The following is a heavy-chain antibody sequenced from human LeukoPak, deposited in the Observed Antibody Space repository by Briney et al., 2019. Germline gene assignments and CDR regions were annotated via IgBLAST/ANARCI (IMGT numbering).Heavy chain of an antibody. CDR3: ARDPVVGATRFDY. D-gene: IGHD1-26*01. J-gene: IGHJ4*02. Sequence: GGSLRLSCAASGFTFSSYSMNWVRQAPGKGLEWVSYISSSSSTIYYADSVKGRFTISRDNAKNSLYLQMNSLRAEDTAVYYCARDPVVGATRFDYWGQGTLVTVSS. CDR1: GFTFSSYS. V-gene: IGHV3-48*01. CDR2: ISSSSSTI.